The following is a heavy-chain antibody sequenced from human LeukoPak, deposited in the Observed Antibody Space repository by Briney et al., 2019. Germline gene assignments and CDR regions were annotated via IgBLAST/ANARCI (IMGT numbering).Heavy chain of an antibody. CDR1: GFMLSSYW. J-gene: IGHJ6*03. V-gene: IGHV3-7*01. D-gene: IGHD3-10*01. Sequence: GGSLRLSCAASGFMLSSYWMSWVRQAPGKGLEWVANIKQDGSEKYYVDSVKGRFTISRDNAKNSLYLQMNSLRAEDTAVYYCARDFLSFSAEWYMVRGAEYYYYYMDVWGKGTTVTVSS. CDR2: IKQDGSEK. CDR3: ARDFLSFSAEWYMVRGAEYYYYYMDV.